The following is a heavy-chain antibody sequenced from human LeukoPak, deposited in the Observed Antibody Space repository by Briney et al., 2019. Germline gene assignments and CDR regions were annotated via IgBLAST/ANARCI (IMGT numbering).Heavy chain of an antibody. V-gene: IGHV3-7*01. CDR3: ARSRGPSYYYDSSGYPSGY. CDR1: GFTFSSCW. CDR2: IKQVGSEK. Sequence: PGGSLRLFCAASGFTFSSCWMSCVPEAPGKGLEWGANIKQVGSEKYYVDSVKGRFTISRDNAKNSLYLQMNSLRAEDTAVYYCARSRGPSYYYDSSGYPSGYWGQGTLVTVSS. D-gene: IGHD3-22*01. J-gene: IGHJ4*02.